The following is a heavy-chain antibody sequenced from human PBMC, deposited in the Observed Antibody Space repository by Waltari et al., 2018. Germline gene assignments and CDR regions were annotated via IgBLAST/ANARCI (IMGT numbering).Heavy chain of an antibody. D-gene: IGHD6-13*01. J-gene: IGHJ3*02. CDR3: ARVYSSSLRAFDI. CDR1: GGSISSSSYY. V-gene: IGHV4-39*07. CDR2: IYYSGST. Sequence: QLQLQESGPGLVKPSETLSLTCTVSGGSISSSSYYWGWIRQPPGKGLEWIGSIYYSGSTYYNPSRKSGVTISVDTSKNQFSLKLSAVTAADTAVYYCARVYSSSLRAFDIWGQGTMVTVSS.